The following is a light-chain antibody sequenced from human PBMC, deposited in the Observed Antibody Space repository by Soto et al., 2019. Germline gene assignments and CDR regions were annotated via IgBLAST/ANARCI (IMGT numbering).Light chain of an antibody. CDR2: GAS. J-gene: IGKJ1*01. CDR3: QQYGRSPWT. V-gene: IGKV3-20*01. CDR1: QSVSSSY. Sequence: EIVLTQSPGTLSLSPGERATLSCRASQSVSSSYLAWYQQKPGQAPRLRIYGASSRATGIPDRFSGSGSGTDCTRTTSRLEPEDVAVYYCQQYGRSPWTFGHGTKVEIK.